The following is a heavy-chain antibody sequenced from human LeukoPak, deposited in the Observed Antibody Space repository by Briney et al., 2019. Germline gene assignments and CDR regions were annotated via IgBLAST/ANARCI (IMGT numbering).Heavy chain of an antibody. J-gene: IGHJ4*02. CDR3: ARGVVAAAGRTFDF. V-gene: IGHV4-59*01. CDR1: GGSISSYY. D-gene: IGHD6-13*01. Sequence: SETLSLTCTVSGGSISSYYWSWIRQPPGKGLEWIGYIYYSGSTNYNPSLKSRVTISLDTSKNQFSLKLSSVTAADTAVYYCARGVVAAAGRTFDFWGQGTLVTVSS. CDR2: IYYSGST.